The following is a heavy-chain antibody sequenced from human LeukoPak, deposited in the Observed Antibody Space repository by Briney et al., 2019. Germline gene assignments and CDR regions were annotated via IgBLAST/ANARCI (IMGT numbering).Heavy chain of an antibody. Sequence: SETLSLTCTVSGGSISNYYWSRIRQPPGKGLEWIGEINHSGSTNYNPSLKSRVTISVDTSKNQFSLKLSSVTAADTAVYYCARALTKDYWGQGTLVTVSS. CDR3: ARALTKDY. CDR1: GGSISNYY. CDR2: INHSGST. V-gene: IGHV4-34*01. D-gene: IGHD4/OR15-4a*01. J-gene: IGHJ4*02.